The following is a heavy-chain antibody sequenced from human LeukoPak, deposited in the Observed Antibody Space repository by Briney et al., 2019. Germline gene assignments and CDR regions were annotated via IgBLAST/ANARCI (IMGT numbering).Heavy chain of an antibody. CDR2: IKQDGSEK. Sequence: GGSLRLSCAASTFTFSTFWMNWVRQAPGKGLEWVANIKQDGSEKNYVDSVKGRFTISRDNAENSLFLQMNSLRAEDTAVYYCAGGTGWLIDYWGQGTLVTVSS. D-gene: IGHD3/OR15-3a*01. J-gene: IGHJ4*02. CDR3: AGGTGWLIDY. CDR1: TFTFSTFW. V-gene: IGHV3-7*01.